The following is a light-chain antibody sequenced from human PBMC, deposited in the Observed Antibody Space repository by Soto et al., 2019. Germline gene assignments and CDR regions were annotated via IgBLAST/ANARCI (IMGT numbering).Light chain of an antibody. CDR1: QSISSN. CDR3: LQYDNWPPIT. V-gene: IGKV3-15*01. CDR2: GAF. J-gene: IGKJ5*01. Sequence: EIVLTQSPATLSVSPGERATLSCRASQSISSNLAWYQQKPGQAPRLLIYGAFTRATGIPVRFSGSGSGTEFTLTISNLQSEDFALYHCLQYDNWPPITFGQGTRVEIK.